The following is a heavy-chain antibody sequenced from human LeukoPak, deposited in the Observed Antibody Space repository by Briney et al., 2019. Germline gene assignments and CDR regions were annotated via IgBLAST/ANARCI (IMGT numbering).Heavy chain of an antibody. CDR2: TYYSGST. Sequence: PSETLSLTCTVSGGSISSYYWSWIRQPPGKGLEWIGYTYYSGSTNYNPSLKSRVTISVDTSKNQFSLKLSSVTAADTAVYYCASHRGGNWFDPWGQGTLVTVSS. V-gene: IGHV4-59*01. D-gene: IGHD2-15*01. J-gene: IGHJ5*02. CDR1: GGSISSYY. CDR3: ASHRGGNWFDP.